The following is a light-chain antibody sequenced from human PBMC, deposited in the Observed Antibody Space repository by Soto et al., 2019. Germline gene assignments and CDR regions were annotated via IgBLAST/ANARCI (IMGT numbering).Light chain of an antibody. CDR1: QYVGTR. CDR2: HTS. CDR3: HQRQSWPRT. V-gene: IGKV3-11*01. J-gene: IGKJ1*01. Sequence: EILLTQSPATRPSSPGETATLSCRASQYVGTRLAWYQHKPGQAPRLLIYHTSNRATGIPARFSGSGSGTDFTLTINSLQPEDFEIYYCHQRQSWPRTFGQGTKVDIK.